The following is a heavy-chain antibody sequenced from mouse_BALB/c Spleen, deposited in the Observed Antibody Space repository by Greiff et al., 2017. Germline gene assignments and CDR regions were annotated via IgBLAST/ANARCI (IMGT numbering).Heavy chain of an antibody. J-gene: IGHJ4*01. Sequence: EVMLVESGGGLVKPGGSLKLSCAASGFTFSSYAMSWVRQTPEKRLEWVASISSGGSTYYPDSVKGRFTISRDNARNILYLQMSSLRSEDTAMYYCARATTVVDDYAMDYWGQGTSVTVSS. V-gene: IGHV5-6-5*01. CDR3: ARATTVVDDYAMDY. CDR1: GFTFSSYA. CDR2: ISSGGST. D-gene: IGHD1-1*01.